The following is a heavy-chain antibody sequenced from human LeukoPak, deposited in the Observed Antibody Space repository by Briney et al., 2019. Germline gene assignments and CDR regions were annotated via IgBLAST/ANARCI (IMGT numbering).Heavy chain of an antibody. J-gene: IGHJ4*02. Sequence: SETLSLTCTVSGCTISSYYWSWIRQPAGKGLEWIGRIYTSGSTNYHPSLKSRVTISGDTSKNSFSLQMSCVTAADTAVYYCARDRCSGSWYCTFDYWGQRTLVTVSS. CDR3: ARDRCSGSWYCTFDY. V-gene: IGHV4-4*07. CDR2: IYTSGST. CDR1: GCTISSYY. D-gene: IGHD6-13*01.